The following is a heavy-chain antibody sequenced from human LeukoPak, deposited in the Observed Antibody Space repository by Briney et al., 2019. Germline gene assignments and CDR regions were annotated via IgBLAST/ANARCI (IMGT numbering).Heavy chain of an antibody. D-gene: IGHD3-9*01. CDR3: ARDTQLRYFDWLLYYWFDP. J-gene: IGHJ5*02. CDR1: GYTFTSYG. Sequence: GASVKVSCKASGYTFTSYGISWVRQAPGQGLEWMGWINPNSGGTNYARKFQGRVTMTRDTSISTAYMELSRLRSDVTAVYYCARDTQLRYFDWLLYYWFDPWGQGTLVTVSS. CDR2: INPNSGGT. V-gene: IGHV1-2*02.